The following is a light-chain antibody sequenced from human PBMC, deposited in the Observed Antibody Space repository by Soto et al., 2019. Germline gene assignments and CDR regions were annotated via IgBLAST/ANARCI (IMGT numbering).Light chain of an antibody. J-gene: IGLJ1*01. CDR3: CSYADRSYV. CDR2: DVN. Sequence: QSALTQPRSVSGSPGQSVTISCTGTSSDVGGYDHVSWYQQHPDKAPKFMIYDVNKRPSGVPDRFSGSKSGNTASLTISGLQAEDEADYYCCSYADRSYVFGPGTKLTVL. V-gene: IGLV2-11*01. CDR1: SSDVGGYDH.